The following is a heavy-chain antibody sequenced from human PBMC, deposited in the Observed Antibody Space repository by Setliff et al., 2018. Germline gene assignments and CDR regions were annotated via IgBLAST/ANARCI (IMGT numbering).Heavy chain of an antibody. CDR1: GGSIAGSTYY. D-gene: IGHD1-1*01. V-gene: IGHV4-39*01. Sequence: SETLSLTCNVSGGSIAGSTYYWGWIRQPPGKGLEWIGRIYYSGNTYYNSSLRSRVTISVDTSKNRFSLKLSSVTAADTAVYYCARTGTYRYFDYWGQGTLVTVSS. J-gene: IGHJ4*02. CDR3: ARTGTYRYFDY. CDR2: IYYSGNT.